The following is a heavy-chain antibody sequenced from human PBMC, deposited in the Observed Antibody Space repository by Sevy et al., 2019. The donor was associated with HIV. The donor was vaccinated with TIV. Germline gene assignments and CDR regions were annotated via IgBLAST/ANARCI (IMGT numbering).Heavy chain of an antibody. V-gene: IGHV4-38-2*02. CDR3: ARVLLRLGELSSMDS. CDR1: GFSISSGYF. J-gene: IGHJ4*02. CDR2: IYLTGTT. Sequence: ETLSLTCSVSGFSISSGYFWGWVRQPPGKGLEWIGSIYLTGTTYNNPSLKRRVTISVDTSKNQISLRLSSVTAADAAVYYCARVLLRLGELSSMDSWGQGTPVTVSS. D-gene: IGHD3-16*02.